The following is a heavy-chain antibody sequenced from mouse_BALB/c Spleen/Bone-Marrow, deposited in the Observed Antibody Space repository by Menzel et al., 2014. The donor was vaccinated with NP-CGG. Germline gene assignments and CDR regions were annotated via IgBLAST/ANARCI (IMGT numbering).Heavy chain of an antibody. V-gene: IGHV5-9-3*01. CDR3: ARQENWALGY. CDR2: ITSGGGST. J-gene: IGHJ2*01. Sequence: EVHLVESGGGLVKPGGSLKLSCAASGFTFSDYAVSWVRQSPEKRLEWVATITSGGGSTYYPDSVKDRFTISRDNAKNTLDVEMRSLRSEDAAVYCGARQENWALGYWGRGTTLTVSS. D-gene: IGHD4-1*01. CDR1: GFTFSDYA.